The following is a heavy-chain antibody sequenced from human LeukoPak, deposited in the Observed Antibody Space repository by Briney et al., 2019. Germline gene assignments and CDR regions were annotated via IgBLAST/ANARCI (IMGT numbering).Heavy chain of an antibody. V-gene: IGHV4-61*02. CDR1: GGSISSGSYY. D-gene: IGHD3-10*01. CDR2: IYTSGST. J-gene: IGHJ6*03. Sequence: SQTLSLTCTVSGGSISSGSYYWSWIRQPAGKGLEWIGRIYTSGSTNYNPSLKSRFTISVDTSKNQFSLKLSSVTAADTAVYYCARLRGLDMDVWGKGTTVTVSS. CDR3: ARLRGLDMDV.